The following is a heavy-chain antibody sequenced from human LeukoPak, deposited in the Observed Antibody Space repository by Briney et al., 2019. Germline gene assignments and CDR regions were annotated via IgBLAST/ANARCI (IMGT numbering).Heavy chain of an antibody. CDR2: IKQDGSDK. CDR3: ARGVNWWYFDL. CDR1: GGSISSGGYY. Sequence: ETLSLTCTVSGGSISSGGYYWSWIRQPPGKGLEWVANIKQDGSDKYYVDSVKGRFTISRDNAKNSLYLQMNSLRAEDTAVYYCARGVNWWYFDLWGRGTLVVVSS. D-gene: IGHD1-1*01. V-gene: IGHV3-7*01. J-gene: IGHJ2*01.